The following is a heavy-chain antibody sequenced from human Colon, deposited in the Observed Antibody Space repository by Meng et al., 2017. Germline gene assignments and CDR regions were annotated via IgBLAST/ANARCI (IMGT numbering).Heavy chain of an antibody. CDR2: IDHRGSA. CDR1: GASVSVNSY. CDR3: ARHGGYYQDF. V-gene: IGHV4-4*02. Sequence: QGHVAGSGPGLVKPSETRSLACSVSGASVSVNSYWSWVRQPPGRGLEWIGQIDHRGSAYYRPSLNSRVTMSLDKSRNQFSLRLTSVTAADTAVYYCARHGGYYQDFWGQGTLVTVSS. D-gene: IGHD4-23*01. J-gene: IGHJ4*02.